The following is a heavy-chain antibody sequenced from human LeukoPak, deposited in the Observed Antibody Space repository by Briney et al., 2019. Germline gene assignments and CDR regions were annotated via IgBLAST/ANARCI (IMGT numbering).Heavy chain of an antibody. V-gene: IGHV4-34*01. CDR2: INHSGST. CDR1: VGSFRGYY. J-gene: IGHJ5*02. Sequence: KASATVSLTCAVYVGSFRGYYWSWLRQPPGKGLLGIVEINHSGSTNYNPSLKSRVNISVDTSKNQFSLKLSSVTAADTAVYYCARGRPVLLWFGEPSNWFDPGGQGTLVTVSS. CDR3: ARGRPVLLWFGEPSNWFDP. D-gene: IGHD3-10*01.